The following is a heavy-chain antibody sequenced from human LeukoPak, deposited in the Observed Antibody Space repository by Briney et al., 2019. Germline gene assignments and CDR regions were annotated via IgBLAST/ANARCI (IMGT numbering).Heavy chain of an antibody. CDR1: GGSISSYY. Sequence: PSETLSLTCTVSGGSISSYYWSWIRQPAGKGLEWIGRTYTSGSTNYSPSLKSRVTMSVDTSKNQFSLKLSSVTAADTAVYYCARDREGIAARRYYFDYWGQGTLVTVSS. V-gene: IGHV4-4*07. CDR2: TYTSGST. D-gene: IGHD6-6*01. J-gene: IGHJ4*02. CDR3: ARDREGIAARRYYFDY.